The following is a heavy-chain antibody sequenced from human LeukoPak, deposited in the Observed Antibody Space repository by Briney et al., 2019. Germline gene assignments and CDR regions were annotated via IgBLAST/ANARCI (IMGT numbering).Heavy chain of an antibody. D-gene: IGHD3-22*01. CDR1: GYTFTSYY. V-gene: IGHV1-46*01. Sequence: ASVKVSCKASGYTFTSYYMHWVRQAPGQGLEWMGIINPSGGSTSYAQKFQGRVTMTRDTSTSTVYVELSSLRSEDTAVYYCARGKYYYDSSGYYDEPGHYWGQGTLVTVSS. CDR2: INPSGGST. CDR3: ARGKYYYDSSGYYDEPGHY. J-gene: IGHJ4*02.